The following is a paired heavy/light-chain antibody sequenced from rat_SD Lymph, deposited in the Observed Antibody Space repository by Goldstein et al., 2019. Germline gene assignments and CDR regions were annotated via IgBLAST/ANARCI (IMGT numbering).Heavy chain of an antibody. J-gene: IGHJ3*01. Sequence: QVQLQQSGTELVKPASSVKISCKASGYTFTSNYMHWIRQQPGNGPEWIGWIHPGNGNTKYNQKFDGKATLTADKSSSTAYMQLSSLTSEDSAVYFCASNNVGKWFAYWGQGTLVTVSS. CDR3: ASNNVGKWFAY. V-gene: IGHV1-24*01. CDR1: GYTFTSNY. D-gene: IGHD1-10*01. CDR2: IHPGNGNT.
Light chain of an antibody. Sequence: DIQVTQSPASLSASLEEIVTITCQASQDIGNYLAWYQQKPGKSPQLLIYDTTSLADGVPSRFTGSGSGTQYSLKISRLQVEDTGTYYCLQDYSNPLTFGSGTKLEIK. V-gene: IGKV12S16*01. CDR1: QDIGNY. J-gene: IGKJ5*01. CDR2: DTT. CDR3: LQDYSNPLT.